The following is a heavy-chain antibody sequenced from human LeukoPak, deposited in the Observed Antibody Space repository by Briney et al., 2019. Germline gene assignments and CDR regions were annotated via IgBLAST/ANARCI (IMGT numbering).Heavy chain of an antibody. J-gene: IGHJ4*02. CDR1: GITVSTNY. CDR2: IHSGGDT. CDR3: ARDCCLLAAAGH. Sequence: GGSLRLSCEASGITVSTNYMSWVRQAPGKGLGWFSVIHSGGDTYYADSVKGRFTISRDSSKNTLFLQMNSLRAEDTAMYYCARDCCLLAAAGHWGQGTLVTVSS. V-gene: IGHV3-66*01. D-gene: IGHD6-13*01.